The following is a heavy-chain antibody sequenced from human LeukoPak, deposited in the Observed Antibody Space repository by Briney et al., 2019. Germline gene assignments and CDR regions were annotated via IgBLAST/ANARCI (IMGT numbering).Heavy chain of an antibody. D-gene: IGHD3-10*01. CDR2: INRSGST. Sequence: PSETLSLTCAVYGGSFSGYSWSWIRQPPGKGLEWIGEINRSGSTNYNPSLKSRVTISVDTSKNQFSLKLSSVTAADTAVYYCARVGGGSGSYYRYNGFYPWGQGALVTASS. CDR1: GGSFSGYS. V-gene: IGHV4-34*01. CDR3: ARVGGGSGSYYRYNGFYP. J-gene: IGHJ5*02.